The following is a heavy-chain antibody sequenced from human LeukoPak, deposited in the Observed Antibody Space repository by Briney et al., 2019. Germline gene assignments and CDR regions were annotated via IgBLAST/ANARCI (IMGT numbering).Heavy chain of an antibody. CDR2: ISYDGSHK. J-gene: IGHJ4*02. D-gene: IGHD3-10*01. CDR1: GFTFSHYG. Sequence: GRSLRLSCAASGFTFSHYGMHWVRQAPGKGLEWVALISYDGSHKSYADSVRGRSTISRDTSRNTLFLQMSSLRTEDTAVYYCAKDLRAFRGSGGPYVDNWGQGTLVTVSS. V-gene: IGHV3-30*18. CDR3: AKDLRAFRGSGGPYVDN.